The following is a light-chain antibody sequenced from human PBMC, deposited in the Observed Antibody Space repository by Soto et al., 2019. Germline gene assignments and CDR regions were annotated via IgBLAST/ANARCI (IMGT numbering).Light chain of an antibody. V-gene: IGKV1-39*01. CDR2: AAS. J-gene: IGKJ3*01. Sequence: IQRTLCLSSVAGSFRDSRIITCLASHSIGSYLNWYQQKLGKAPNLLIYAASSLQSGVPARFSGSGSGTDFTLTISSLQPEDFATYYCQQSTNIPFTLGQGTNVDVK. CDR1: HSIGSY. CDR3: QQSTNIPFT.